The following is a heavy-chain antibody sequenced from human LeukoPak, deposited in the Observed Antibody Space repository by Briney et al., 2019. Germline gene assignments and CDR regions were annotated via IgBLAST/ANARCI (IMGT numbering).Heavy chain of an antibody. CDR1: GYTFTSYY. Sequence: ASVKVSRKASGYTFTSYYMHWVRQAPGQGLEWMGIINPSGGSTSYAQKFQGRVTMTKDTSTSTVYMELSSLRSEDTAVCYCARETHDYGDFGVDYWGQGTLVTVSS. CDR2: INPSGGST. J-gene: IGHJ4*02. V-gene: IGHV1-46*01. CDR3: ARETHDYGDFGVDY. D-gene: IGHD4-17*01.